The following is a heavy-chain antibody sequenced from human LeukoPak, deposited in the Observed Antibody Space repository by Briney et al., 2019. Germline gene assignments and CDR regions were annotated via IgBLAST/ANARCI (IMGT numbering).Heavy chain of an antibody. V-gene: IGHV4-34*01. CDR3: ASLQLWAQSDY. J-gene: IGHJ4*02. CDR2: INHSGST. D-gene: IGHD5-18*01. Sequence: PSETLSLTCAVYGGSFSGYYWSWIRQPPGKGLEWIGEINHSGSTNYNPSLESRVTISVDTSKNQFSLKLSSVTAADTAVYYCASLQLWAQSDYWGQGTLVTVSS. CDR1: GGSFSGYY.